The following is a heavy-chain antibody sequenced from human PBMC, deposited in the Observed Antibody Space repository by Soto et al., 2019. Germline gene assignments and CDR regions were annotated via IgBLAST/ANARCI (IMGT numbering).Heavy chain of an antibody. Sequence: PGGSLRLSCAASGFTFSTYKMNWVRQAPGKGLEWVSSISSSSDYVHYAESVKGRFTISRGNAKNSLSLQMNSLRAEDTAVYYCARADYWGQGTLVTVSS. CDR3: ARADY. J-gene: IGHJ4*02. V-gene: IGHV3-21*01. CDR1: GFTFSTYK. CDR2: ISSSSDYV.